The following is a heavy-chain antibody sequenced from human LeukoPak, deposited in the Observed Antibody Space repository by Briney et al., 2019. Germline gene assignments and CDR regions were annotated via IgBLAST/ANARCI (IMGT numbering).Heavy chain of an antibody. D-gene: IGHD5-24*01. CDR2: IYYSGST. V-gene: IGHV4-59*01. CDR3: RTEATRRDRYNYARAFDI. J-gene: IGHJ3*02. Sequence: PSETLSRNCTVSAGSISSYYWSWIRKPPGKGLEWIGYIYYSGSTNYNPSLKSRVTISVDTSKNPFSLKRSSVTAASTAVYYGRTEATRRDRYNYARAFDIWGQGTMVTVSS. CDR1: AGSISSYY.